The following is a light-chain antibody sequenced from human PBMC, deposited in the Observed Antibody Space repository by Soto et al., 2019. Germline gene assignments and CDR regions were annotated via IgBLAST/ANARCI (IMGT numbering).Light chain of an antibody. CDR1: QSVSGY. V-gene: IGKV3-15*01. Sequence: EIVLTQSPATLSVSPGQRATLSCRASQSVSGYLAWYQQKPGQAPRLLIYDTSTRATAIPARFSGSGSGTAFTLTISSLQSEDFAVYYCQQYKPPWTFGQGTTVEIK. CDR2: DTS. J-gene: IGKJ1*01. CDR3: QQYKPPWT.